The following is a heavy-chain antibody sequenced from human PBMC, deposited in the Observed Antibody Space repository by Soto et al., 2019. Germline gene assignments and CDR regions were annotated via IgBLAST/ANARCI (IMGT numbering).Heavy chain of an antibody. Sequence: QVQVVQSGAEVKKPGSSVKISCKASGRIFSSFPTSWVRQVPGQGLEWMGGVISASGSVTYAPKFQGRVTMTAVNSAGIGYMELSSLTSEDTAIYYCARVGSRDAYNYVLDQWGPGTMVTI. CDR2: VISASGSV. CDR1: GRIFSSFP. J-gene: IGHJ1*01. V-gene: IGHV1-69*06. D-gene: IGHD5-18*01. CDR3: ARVGSRDAYNYVLDQ.